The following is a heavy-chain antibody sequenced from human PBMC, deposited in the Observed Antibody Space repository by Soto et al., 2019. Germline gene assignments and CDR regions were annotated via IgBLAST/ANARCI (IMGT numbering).Heavy chain of an antibody. CDR2: FYFTGST. CDR3: AKDPRFYGMDV. J-gene: IGHJ6*02. Sequence: SETLSLTCTVSDASVSSDSYSWSWIRQPPGKGLEWIGCFYFTGSTKTNPSLQSRVIISVDESKNQMSLKLSSVTAADTAVYYCAKDPRFYGMDVWGQGTTVTVSS. V-gene: IGHV4-61*01. CDR1: DASVSSDSYS.